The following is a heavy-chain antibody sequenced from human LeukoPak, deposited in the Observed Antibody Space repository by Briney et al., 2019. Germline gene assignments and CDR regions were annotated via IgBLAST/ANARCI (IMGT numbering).Heavy chain of an antibody. Sequence: PGGSLTLSCVASGFTFSEFAMNWVRQVPGKGPEWVSHIGGGGVDREYEESVKGRFTVSRDNSRNSLYLQMNSLRGEDTAIYYCAKDSIERNGVYDAFDVWGQGTKVTVAS. CDR3: AKDSIERNGVYDAFDV. CDR1: GFTFSEFA. CDR2: IGGGGVDR. J-gene: IGHJ3*01. D-gene: IGHD2-8*01. V-gene: IGHV3-23*01.